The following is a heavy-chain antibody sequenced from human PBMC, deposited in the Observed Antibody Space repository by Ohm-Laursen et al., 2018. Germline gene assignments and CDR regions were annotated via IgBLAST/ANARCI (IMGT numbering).Heavy chain of an antibody. CDR1: GFTFSNYW. D-gene: IGHD3-3*01. CDR3: ARDAPNYKTISGVVTALGMDV. V-gene: IGHV3-21*01. Sequence: GSLRLSCTASGFTFSNYWMNWVRQAPGKGLEWVSSISFSGSHIYYADSVKGRLTISRDNAKTTLYLQMNSLRAEDTAVYYCARDAPNYKTISGVVTALGMDVWGQGTTVTVSS. J-gene: IGHJ6*02. CDR2: ISFSGSHI.